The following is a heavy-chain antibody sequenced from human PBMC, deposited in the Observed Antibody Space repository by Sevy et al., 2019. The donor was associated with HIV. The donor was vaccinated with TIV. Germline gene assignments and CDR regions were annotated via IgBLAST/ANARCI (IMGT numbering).Heavy chain of an antibody. D-gene: IGHD6-13*01. V-gene: IGHV3-21*01. CDR1: GFTFSSYS. Sequence: GGSLRLSCAASGFTFSSYSMNWVRQAPGKGLEWVSSISSSSSYIYYADSVKGRFTISRDNAKNSLYLQMNSLRAEDTAVYYCARDSRAEQHFDYWGQGTLVTVSS. CDR2: ISSSSSYI. CDR3: ARDSRAEQHFDY. J-gene: IGHJ4*02.